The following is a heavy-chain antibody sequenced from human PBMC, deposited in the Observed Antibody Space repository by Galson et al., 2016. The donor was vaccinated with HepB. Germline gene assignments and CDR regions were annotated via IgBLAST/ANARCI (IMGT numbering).Heavy chain of an antibody. CDR1: GFTLNIYT. CDR2: VSGHAGST. D-gene: IGHD2/OR15-2a*01. V-gene: IGHV3-23*01. Sequence: SLRLSCAASGFTLNIYTMYWVRQAPGKGLEWVAGVSGHAGSTYYADSVKGRFAISRDNSKNTLFLQMNGLRADDTAVYYCAKANIIMVTLGIYLDTWGQGTLVVVSS. J-gene: IGHJ5*02. CDR3: AKANIIMVTLGIYLDT.